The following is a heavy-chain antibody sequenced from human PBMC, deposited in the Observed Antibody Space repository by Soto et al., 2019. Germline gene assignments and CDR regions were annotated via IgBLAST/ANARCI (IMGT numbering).Heavy chain of an antibody. CDR2: IYYSGST. CDR1: GGSISSYY. CDR3: ARALGIAAAGRTYYYYYGMDV. D-gene: IGHD6-13*01. V-gene: IGHV4-59*01. Sequence: PSETLSLTCTVSGGSISSYYWSWIRQPPGKGLEWIGYIYYSGSTNYNPSLKSRVTISVDTSKNQFSLKLSSVTAADTAVYYCARALGIAAAGRTYYYYYGMDVWGQGTTVTVSS. J-gene: IGHJ6*02.